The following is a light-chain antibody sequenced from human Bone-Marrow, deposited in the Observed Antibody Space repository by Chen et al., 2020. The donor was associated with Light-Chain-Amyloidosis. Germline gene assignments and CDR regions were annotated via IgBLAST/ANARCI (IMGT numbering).Light chain of an antibody. CDR3: QQYGTSPLT. CDR2: GSY. J-gene: IGKJ4*01. V-gene: IGKV3-20*01. CDR1: QTISSNY. Sequence: EIVLTQSPGTLSLSPGEGANLSCRASQTISSNYLTWYQQKFGQAHRLLIYGSYSRATGIPDRFTGSGSGTDFTLTINRLEPEDFAMYYCQQYGTSPLTFGGGTKVEIK.